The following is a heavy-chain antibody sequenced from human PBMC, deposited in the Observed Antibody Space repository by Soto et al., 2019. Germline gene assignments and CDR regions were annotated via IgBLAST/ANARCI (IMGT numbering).Heavy chain of an antibody. J-gene: IGHJ4*02. V-gene: IGHV1-69*12. Sequence: QVQLVQSGAEVKKPGSSVKVSCKASGGTFSSYAISWVRQAPGQGLEWMGGSIPIFGTATYAQKFQGRVTITADESTSTAYMELSSLRSEDTAVYYGARESRYCSGGSCYFLPGIDYWGQGNLFTVSS. CDR1: GGTFSSYA. CDR2: SIPIFGTA. CDR3: ARESRYCSGGSCYFLPGIDY. D-gene: IGHD2-15*01.